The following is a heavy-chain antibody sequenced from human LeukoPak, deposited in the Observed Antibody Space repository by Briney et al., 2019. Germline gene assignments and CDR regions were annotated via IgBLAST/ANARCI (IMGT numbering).Heavy chain of an antibody. CDR2: IWYDGSNK. D-gene: IGHD6-19*01. Sequence: GGSLRLSCAASGFTFSSYGMHWVRQAPGKGLECVAVIWYDGSNKYYADSVKGRFTISRDNSKNTLYLQMNSLRAEDTAVYYCARDKSSGWDYYFDYWGQGTLVTVSS. J-gene: IGHJ4*02. V-gene: IGHV3-33*01. CDR3: ARDKSSGWDYYFDY. CDR1: GFTFSSYG.